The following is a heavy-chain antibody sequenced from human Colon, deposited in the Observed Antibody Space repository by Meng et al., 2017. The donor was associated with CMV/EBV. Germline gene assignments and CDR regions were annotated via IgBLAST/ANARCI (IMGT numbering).Heavy chain of an antibody. J-gene: IGHJ4*02. CDR3: ARDGGWYEYYFDY. Sequence: GESLKISCAASGFTFGNFWMNWVRQAPGRGLEWVANIKHDGVEKYYVDSVRGRFSISRDNARNSIYLQMNSLGADDTAVYYCARDGGWYEYYFDYWGQGILVTVSS. D-gene: IGHD6-13*01. V-gene: IGHV3-7*01. CDR2: IKHDGVEK. CDR1: GFTFGNFW.